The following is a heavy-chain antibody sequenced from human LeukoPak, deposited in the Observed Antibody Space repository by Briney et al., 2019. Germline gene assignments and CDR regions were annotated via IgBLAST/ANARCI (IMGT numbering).Heavy chain of an antibody. CDR1: GYTFTSYA. Sequence: GASVKVSCKASGYTFTSYAMNWVRQAPGQGLEWMGWIDTNTGNPTYAQGFAGRSVFSLDTSVSTAYLQISSLKAEDTAVYYCAKGRGSSYGAYYFDYWGQGTLVTVSS. CDR2: IDTNTGNP. D-gene: IGHD5-18*01. J-gene: IGHJ4*02. CDR3: AKGRGSSYGAYYFDY. V-gene: IGHV7-4-1*02.